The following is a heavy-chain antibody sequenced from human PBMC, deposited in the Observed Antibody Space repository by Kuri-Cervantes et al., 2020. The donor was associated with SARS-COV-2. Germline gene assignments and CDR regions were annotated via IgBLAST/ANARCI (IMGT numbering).Heavy chain of an antibody. CDR2: IYTSGST. CDR3: AKAGKKEGYCSSTSCYLDSDY. D-gene: IGHD2-2*01. V-gene: IGHV4-61*02. CDR1: GGSISSGSYY. Sequence: SETLSLTCTVSGGSISSGSYYWSWIRQPAGKGLEWIGRIYTSGSTNYNPSLKSRVTISVDTSKNQFSLKLSSVTAADTAVYYCAKAGKKEGYCSSTSCYLDSDYRGQGTLVTVSS. J-gene: IGHJ4*02.